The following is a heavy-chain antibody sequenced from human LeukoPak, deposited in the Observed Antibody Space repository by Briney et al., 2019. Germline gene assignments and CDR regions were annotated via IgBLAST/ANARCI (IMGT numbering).Heavy chain of an antibody. CDR1: GGSISSGGYY. D-gene: IGHD3-10*01. J-gene: IGHJ4*02. CDR3: ARAVGSGSYNFDY. V-gene: IGHV4-31*03. CDR2: IYYSGST. Sequence: PSETLSLTCSVSGGSISSGGYYWRWIRQHPGKGLEWIEYIYYSGSTYYNPSLKSRVTISVDTSKNQFSLKLSSVTAADTAVYYCARAVGSGSYNFDYWGQGTLVTVSS.